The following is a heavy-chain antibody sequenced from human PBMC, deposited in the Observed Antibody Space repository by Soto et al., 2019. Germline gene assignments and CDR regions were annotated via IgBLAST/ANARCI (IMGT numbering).Heavy chain of an antibody. D-gene: IGHD3-3*01. CDR2: ISGSGGST. Sequence: EVQLLESGGGLVQPGGSLRLSCAASGFTFSSYAMSWVRQAPGKGLEWVSAISGSGGSTYYADSVKRRFSISRDNAKKTIYLQMNSLKAEDTAVYYCAKDLEVESGYYFAEHFQHWGQGTLVTVSS. CDR3: AKDLEVESGYYFAEHFQH. J-gene: IGHJ1*01. CDR1: GFTFSSYA. V-gene: IGHV3-23*01.